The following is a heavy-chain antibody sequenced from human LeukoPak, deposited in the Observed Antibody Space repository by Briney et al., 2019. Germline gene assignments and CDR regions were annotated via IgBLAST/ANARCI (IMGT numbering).Heavy chain of an antibody. CDR1: GYSFTSYW. V-gene: IGHV5-51*01. D-gene: IGHD6-13*01. CDR2: IYPGDSDT. Sequence: GESLKISCKGSGYSFTSYWIGWVRQMPGKGLEWMGIIYPGDSDTRYSPSFQGQVTISADKSISTAYLQWSSLKASDTAVYYCARHDLAAAGDYVYYYYGMDVWGQGTTVTVSS. CDR3: ARHDLAAAGDYVYYYYGMDV. J-gene: IGHJ6*02.